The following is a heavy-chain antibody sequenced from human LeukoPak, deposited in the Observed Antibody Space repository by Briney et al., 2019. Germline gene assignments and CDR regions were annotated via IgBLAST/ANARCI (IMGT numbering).Heavy chain of an antibody. Sequence: ASVKVSCKASGGTFSSYAISWVRQAPGQGLEWMGRIIPILGIANYAQKFQGRVTITADKSTNTTYMELSSLRSEDTAVYYCARDPQGRPIDYWGQGTLVTVSS. CDR2: IIPILGIA. CDR1: GGTFSSYA. J-gene: IGHJ4*02. CDR3: ARDPQGRPIDY. V-gene: IGHV1-69*04.